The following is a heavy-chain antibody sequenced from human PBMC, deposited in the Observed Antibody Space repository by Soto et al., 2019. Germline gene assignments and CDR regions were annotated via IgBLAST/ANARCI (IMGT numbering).Heavy chain of an antibody. Sequence: EVQLLESGGGLVQPGGSLRLSCAASGFTFSNYAMSWVRQAPGKGLEWISAISGSGGSTYYPDSVKGRFTISRDNSKNTLYLQMNSLRAEDTAVYYCAKAREGSGYYWFDPWGQGTLVTVSS. CDR3: AKAREGSGYYWFDP. CDR1: GFTFSNYA. D-gene: IGHD5-12*01. CDR2: ISGSGGST. V-gene: IGHV3-23*01. J-gene: IGHJ5*02.